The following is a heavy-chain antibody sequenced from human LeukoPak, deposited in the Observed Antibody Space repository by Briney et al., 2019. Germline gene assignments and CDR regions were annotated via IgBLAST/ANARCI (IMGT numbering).Heavy chain of an antibody. Sequence: PGGSLRLSCVASGFTFSDFWMTWVRQAPGKGLEWVSAISGSGGSTSYADSVKARFTISRDNSKNTLYLQMNSLRAEDTAVYYCAKGGSSHYSPFDYWGQGTLVTVSS. D-gene: IGHD3-22*01. CDR2: ISGSGGST. CDR3: AKGGSSHYSPFDY. V-gene: IGHV3-23*01. J-gene: IGHJ4*02. CDR1: GFTFSDFW.